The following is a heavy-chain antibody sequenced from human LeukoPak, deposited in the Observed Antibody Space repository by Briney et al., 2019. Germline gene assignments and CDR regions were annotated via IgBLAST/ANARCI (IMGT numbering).Heavy chain of an antibody. J-gene: IGHJ6*02. D-gene: IGHD3-10*01. V-gene: IGHV1-8*01. Sequence: ASVKVSCKASGYTFTSYDINWVRQATGQGLEWMGWMNPNSGNTGYAQEFQGRVTVTRNTSISTAYMELSSLRSEDTAVYYCARGPPVLLWFGESHPYYYYGMDVWGQGTTVTVSS. CDR2: MNPNSGNT. CDR1: GYTFTSYD. CDR3: ARGPPVLLWFGESHPYYYYGMDV.